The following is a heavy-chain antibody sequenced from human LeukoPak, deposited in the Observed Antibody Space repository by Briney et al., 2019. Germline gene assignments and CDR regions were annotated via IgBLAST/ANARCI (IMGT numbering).Heavy chain of an antibody. CDR3: ARAGVYSYDLDY. CDR1: GGTFSSYA. CDR2: IIPIFGTA. J-gene: IGHJ4*02. V-gene: IGHV1-69*05. Sequence: ASVKVSCKASGGTFSSYAISWVRQAPGQGLEWMGRIIPIFGTANYAQKFQGRVTITTDESTSTAYMELSSLRSKATAEYYCARAGVYSYDLDYWGQGTLVTVSS. D-gene: IGHD5-18*01.